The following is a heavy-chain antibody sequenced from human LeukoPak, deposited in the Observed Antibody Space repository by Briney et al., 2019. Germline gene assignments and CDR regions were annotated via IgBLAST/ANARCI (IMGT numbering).Heavy chain of an antibody. CDR2: IYYSGST. V-gene: IGHV4-38-2*02. CDR1: GYSISSGYY. D-gene: IGHD3-22*01. J-gene: IGHJ4*02. CDR3: ARSPPRLYYYDSSGYHSPYFDY. Sequence: SETLSLTCTVSGYSISSGYYWGWIRQPPGKGLEWIGSIYYSGSTYYNPSLKSRVTISVDTSKNQFSLKLSSVTAADTAVYYCARSPPRLYYYDSSGYHSPYFDYWGQGTLVTVSS.